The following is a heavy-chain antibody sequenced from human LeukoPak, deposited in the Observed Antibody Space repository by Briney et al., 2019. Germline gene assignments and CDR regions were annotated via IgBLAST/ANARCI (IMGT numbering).Heavy chain of an antibody. CDR3: AKDRFNDFWSGSNDDAFDI. CDR2: IRYDGSNK. V-gene: IGHV3-30*02. J-gene: IGHJ3*02. Sequence: RAGGSLRLSCAASGFTFSSYGMRWVRQAPGKWLEWVAFIRYDGSNKYYADSVKGRFTISRDNSKNTLYLQMNSLRAEDTAVYYCAKDRFNDFWSGSNDDAFDIWGQGTMVTVSS. D-gene: IGHD3-3*01. CDR1: GFTFSSYG.